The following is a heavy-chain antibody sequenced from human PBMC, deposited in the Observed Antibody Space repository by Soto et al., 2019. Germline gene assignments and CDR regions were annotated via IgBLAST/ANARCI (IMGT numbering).Heavy chain of an antibody. D-gene: IGHD6-13*01. CDR2: LYYGGNT. J-gene: IGHJ6*03. Sequence: SETLSLTCTVSCGSISSYYWSWIRQPPGKGQEWIGYLYYGGNTNYSPSLKSRVTISLDTSKTQFSLKLHSVTAADTAVYYCARDAIAAPGDVYYYYMDVWGKGTTVTVSS. CDR1: CGSISSYY. V-gene: IGHV4-59*01. CDR3: ARDAIAAPGDVYYYYMDV.